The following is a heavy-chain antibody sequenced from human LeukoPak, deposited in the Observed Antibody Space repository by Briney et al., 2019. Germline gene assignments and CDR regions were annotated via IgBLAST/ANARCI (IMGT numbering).Heavy chain of an antibody. CDR2: MNPNSDNT. J-gene: IGHJ5*02. D-gene: IGHD3-10*01. CDR3: ARGVSSLWFGGKLTRYNWFDP. V-gene: IGHV1-8*01. Sequence: GASVKVSCKASGYTFTSYDINWVRQATGQGLEWMGWMNPNSDNTGYAQKFQGRVTMTRNTSISTAYMELSSLRSEDTAVYYCARGVSSLWFGGKLTRYNWFDPWGQGTLVTVSS. CDR1: GYTFTSYD.